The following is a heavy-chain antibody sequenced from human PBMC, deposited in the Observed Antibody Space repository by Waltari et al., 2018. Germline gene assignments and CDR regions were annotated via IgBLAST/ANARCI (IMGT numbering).Heavy chain of an antibody. Sequence: QVQLAESGGGLVKPGGSLRLSCAGSGFTFGDYYMGWIRQAPGKGLEWVSLISSSGATTYYADSVKDRFTIARDNSNNSVSLQMHSLRVEDTALYYCARPSYGGNPSYYYGMDVWGQGTTVTVSS. J-gene: IGHJ6*02. CDR3: ARPSYGGNPSYYYGMDV. D-gene: IGHD4-17*01. CDR2: ISSSGATT. CDR1: GFTFGDYY. V-gene: IGHV3-11*01.